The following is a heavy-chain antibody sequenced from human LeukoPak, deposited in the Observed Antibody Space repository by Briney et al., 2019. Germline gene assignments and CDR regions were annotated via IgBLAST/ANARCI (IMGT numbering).Heavy chain of an antibody. CDR2: INTNTGNP. J-gene: IGHJ4*02. D-gene: IGHD3-22*01. CDR1: GYTFTGYY. Sequence: ASVKVSCKASGYTFTGYYMHWVRQAPGQGLEWMGWINTNTGNPTYAQGFTGRIVFSLDTSVSTAYLQISSLKAEDSAVYYCAKNGLGAVVKTDWGQGTLVTASS. CDR3: AKNGLGAVVKTD. V-gene: IGHV7-4-1*02.